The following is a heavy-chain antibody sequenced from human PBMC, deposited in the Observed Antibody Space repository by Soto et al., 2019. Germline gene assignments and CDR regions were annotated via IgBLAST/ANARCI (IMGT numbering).Heavy chain of an antibody. CDR2: MNPNSGNA. Sequence: QVQLVQSGAEVKKPGASVKVSCKASGYTFASFDINWVRQATGQGLEWMGWMNPNSGNAGYAQKFQGGVTMTRDTSISTAYMELSSLRSEDTAVYYCARGLYYYGMDVWGQGTTVTVSS. CDR1: GYTFASFD. CDR3: ARGLYYYGMDV. J-gene: IGHJ6*02. V-gene: IGHV1-8*01.